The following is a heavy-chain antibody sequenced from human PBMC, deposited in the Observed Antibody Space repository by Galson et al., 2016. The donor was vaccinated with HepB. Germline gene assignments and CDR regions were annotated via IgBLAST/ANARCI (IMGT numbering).Heavy chain of an antibody. V-gene: IGHV3-30-3*01. CDR1: GFTFSSYP. CDR2: GSNK. CDR3: ARGVGPAYMDV. D-gene: IGHD5/OR15-5a*01. Sequence: SLRLSCAASGFTFSSYPMHWVRQAPGKGLEWVADGSNKYYADSVKGRFTISRDNSKNTLYLQMNSLRDEDTAVYYCARGVGPAYMDVWGKGTTVTVSS. J-gene: IGHJ6*03.